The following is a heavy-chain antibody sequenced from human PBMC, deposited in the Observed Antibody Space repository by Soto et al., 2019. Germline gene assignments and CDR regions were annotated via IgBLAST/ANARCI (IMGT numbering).Heavy chain of an antibody. CDR1: GFTFSGSA. Sequence: GGSLRLSCAASGFTFSGSAMHWVRQASGKGLEWVGQIRRKAKSYATEYVASVKGRFTISRDDSKNMAYLQMNSLRAEDTAVYYCASHMTTVTTGLDCWGQGTLVTVSS. J-gene: IGHJ4*02. D-gene: IGHD4-17*01. CDR3: ASHMTTVTTGLDC. V-gene: IGHV3-73*01. CDR2: IRRKAKSYAT.